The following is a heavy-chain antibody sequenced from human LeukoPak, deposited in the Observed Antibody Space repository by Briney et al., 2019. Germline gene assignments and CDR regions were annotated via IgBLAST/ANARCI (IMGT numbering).Heavy chain of an antibody. CDR3: ARGGWYYFEY. V-gene: IGHV3-7*01. Sequence: PGGSLRLSCAASGFTFSTYWMSWVRQAPGKGLEWVANIKEDGNRIYYVDSVKGRFTISRENAKNSLYLQMSSLRAEDTAVCYCARGGWYYFEYWGQGVLVTVSS. CDR1: GFTFSTYW. CDR2: IKEDGNRI. J-gene: IGHJ4*02.